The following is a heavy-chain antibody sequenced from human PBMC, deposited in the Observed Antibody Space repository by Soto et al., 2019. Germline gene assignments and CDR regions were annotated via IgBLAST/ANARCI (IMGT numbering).Heavy chain of an antibody. Sequence: EVQLLESGGGLVQPGGSLRLSCAASGFTFSSYAMSWVRQAPGKGLEWVSAISGSGGSTYYADSVKGRFTISSDNSKNTLYLQMNSPRAEDTAVYYCAKDQDSSGWYSDYWGQGPLVTVSS. J-gene: IGHJ4*02. CDR1: GFTFSSYA. V-gene: IGHV3-23*01. CDR3: AKDQDSSGWYSDY. CDR2: ISGSGGST. D-gene: IGHD6-19*01.